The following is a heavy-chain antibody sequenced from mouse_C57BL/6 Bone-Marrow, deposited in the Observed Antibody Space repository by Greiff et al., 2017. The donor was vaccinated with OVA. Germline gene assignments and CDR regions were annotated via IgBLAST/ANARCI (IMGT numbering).Heavy chain of an antibody. CDR2: IYPGDGDT. D-gene: IGHD1-1*01. CDR1: GYAFSSSW. Sequence: QVQLQQSGPELVKPGASVKISCKASGYAFSSSWMNWVKQRPGKGLEWIGRIYPGDGDTNYNGKFKGKATLTADKSSSPAYMQLSSLTSEDYAVYFCANYEYFDVWGTGTTVTVSS. J-gene: IGHJ1*03. V-gene: IGHV1-82*01. CDR3: ANYEYFDV.